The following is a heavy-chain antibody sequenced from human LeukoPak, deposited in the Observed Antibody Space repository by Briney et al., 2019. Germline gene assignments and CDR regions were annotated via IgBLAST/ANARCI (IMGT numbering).Heavy chain of an antibody. D-gene: IGHD1-26*01. Sequence: PSETLSLTCTVSRVSISSPSYYWAWSRQPPGKGLEWIGIVYYSGSTYYNPSLKSRVTISVDTSKKQFSLRPSSVTAADTAVYYCASVYYGGADSTLEFAYWGQGTLVTVSS. CDR3: ASVYYGGADSTLEFAY. J-gene: IGHJ4*02. CDR1: RVSISSPSYY. V-gene: IGHV4-39*01. CDR2: VYYSGST.